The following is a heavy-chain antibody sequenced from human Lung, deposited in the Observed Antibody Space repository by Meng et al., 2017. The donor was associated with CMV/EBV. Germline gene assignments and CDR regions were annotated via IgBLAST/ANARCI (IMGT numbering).Heavy chain of an antibody. V-gene: IGHV3-30-3*01. CDR1: RFMFSSYA. D-gene: IGHD2-8*01. CDR3: ARGGVLLVYVIGDD. CDR2: ISDDGNYK. Sequence: GESXKISCAASRFMFSSYAMHWVRQAPGKGLEWVAVISDDGNYKYYTDSVKGRFTISRDNSKNTLYLQMNSLRAEDTAVYYCARGGVLLVYVIGDDLGQGXLVTVSS. J-gene: IGHJ4*02.